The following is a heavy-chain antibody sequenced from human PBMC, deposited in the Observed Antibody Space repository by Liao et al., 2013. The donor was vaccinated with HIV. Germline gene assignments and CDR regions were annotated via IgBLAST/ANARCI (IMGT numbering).Heavy chain of an antibody. J-gene: IGHJ2*01. CDR2: INHSGIT. CDR3: ARTSPMTSPIWFFDL. CDR1: GESFSDYY. D-gene: IGHD3-22*01. Sequence: QVQLQQWGAGLLKPSETLSLTCAVYGESFSDYYWSWIRQPPGKGLEWIGEINHSGITNFDPSLKSRVTISVDTSKNQFSLTVSSVTAADTAVYYCARTSPMTSPIWFFDLWAVAPWSLSPQ. V-gene: IGHV4-34*02.